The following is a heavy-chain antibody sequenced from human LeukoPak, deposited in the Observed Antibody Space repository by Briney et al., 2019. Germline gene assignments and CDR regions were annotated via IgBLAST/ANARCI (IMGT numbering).Heavy chain of an antibody. CDR2: ISGSGGNT. Sequence: GGSLRLSCAASRFTFSSYAMSWVRQAPGKGLEWVSAISGSGGNTYYADSVKGRFTISRDNSKNTLYLQMNSLRAEDTAVYYCAKDLFQEFDYWGQGTLVTVSS. V-gene: IGHV3-23*01. CDR3: AKDLFQEFDY. J-gene: IGHJ4*02. CDR1: RFTFSSYA.